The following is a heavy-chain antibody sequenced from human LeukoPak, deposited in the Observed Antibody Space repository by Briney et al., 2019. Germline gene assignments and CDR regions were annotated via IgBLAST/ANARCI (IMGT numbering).Heavy chain of an antibody. CDR2: INPNSGGT. CDR3: ARDPEQQLAYFDY. Sequence: ASVKVSCKASGYTFTGYYMHWVRQAPGQGPEWMGWINPNSGGTNYAQKFQGRVTMTRDTSISTAYMELSRLRSDDTAVYYCARDPEQQLAYFDYWGQGTLVTVSS. CDR1: GYTFTGYY. V-gene: IGHV1-2*02. D-gene: IGHD6-13*01. J-gene: IGHJ4*02.